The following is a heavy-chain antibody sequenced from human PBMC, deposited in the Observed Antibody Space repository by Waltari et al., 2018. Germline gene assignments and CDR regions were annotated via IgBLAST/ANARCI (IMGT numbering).Heavy chain of an antibody. CDR3: ASLDTVTYYFDY. Sequence: QVQLVQSGAEVKKPGSSVKVSCKASGGTFSSYTISWVRQAPGQGLEWMGRIIPILGIANYAQKFQGRVTITADKSTSTAYMELCSLRSEDTAVYYCASLDTVTYYFDYWGQGTLVTVSS. CDR2: IIPILGIA. D-gene: IGHD4-4*01. J-gene: IGHJ4*02. CDR1: GGTFSSYT. V-gene: IGHV1-69*02.